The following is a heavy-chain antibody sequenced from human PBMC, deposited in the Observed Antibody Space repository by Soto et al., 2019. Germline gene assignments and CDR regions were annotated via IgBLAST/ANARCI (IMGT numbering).Heavy chain of an antibody. CDR1: GFTFDDYA. Sequence: EVQLVESGGGLVQPGRSLRLSCAASGFTFDDYAMHWVRQAPGKGLEWVSGISWNSGSIGYADSVKGRFTISRDNAKNSLYLQMNSLRAEDTALYYCAKDQPYCGGLAYWGQGTLVTVSS. D-gene: IGHD2-21*01. CDR2: ISWNSGSI. J-gene: IGHJ4*02. V-gene: IGHV3-9*01. CDR3: AKDQPYCGGLAY.